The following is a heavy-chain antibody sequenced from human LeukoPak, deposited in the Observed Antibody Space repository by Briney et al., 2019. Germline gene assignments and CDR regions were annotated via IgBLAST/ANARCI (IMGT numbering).Heavy chain of an antibody. J-gene: IGHJ3*02. D-gene: IGHD3-22*01. V-gene: IGHV1-69*01. CDR1: GGTFSSYA. Sequence: SVKVSCKASGGTFSSYAISWVRQAPGQGLEWMGGIIPILGTANYAQKFQGSVTITADESTSTAYMELSSLRSEDTAVYYCAREYIRYYYDSSGYYSDAFDIWGQGTMVTVSS. CDR2: IIPILGTA. CDR3: AREYIRYYYDSSGYYSDAFDI.